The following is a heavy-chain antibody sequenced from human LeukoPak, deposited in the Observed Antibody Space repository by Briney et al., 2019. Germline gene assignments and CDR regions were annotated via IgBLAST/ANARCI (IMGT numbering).Heavy chain of an antibody. CDR1: GFTFSGSA. D-gene: IGHD6-13*01. V-gene: IGHV3-73*01. CDR3: TPIAAAGISDY. CDR2: IRSKANSYAT. J-gene: IGHJ4*02. Sequence: GGSLRLSCAASGFTFSGSAMHWVRQASGKGLEWVGRIRSKANSYATAYAASVKGRFTISRDDSKNTAYLQMNSLKTEDTAVYYCTPIAAAGISDYWGQGTLVTVSS.